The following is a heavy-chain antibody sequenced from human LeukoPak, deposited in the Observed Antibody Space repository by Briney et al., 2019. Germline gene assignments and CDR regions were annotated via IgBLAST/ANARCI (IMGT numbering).Heavy chain of an antibody. Sequence: GGSLRLSCAASGFTFSNYAMSWVRQAPGKGLEWVSAISGSDGSTYYADSVKGRFTISRDNSKNTVYLQMNSLRAEDTAVYYCAKYGPALWSGYYGYYFDYWGQGTLVTVSS. J-gene: IGHJ4*02. CDR1: GFTFSNYA. D-gene: IGHD3-3*01. CDR3: AKYGPALWSGYYGYYFDY. V-gene: IGHV3-23*01. CDR2: ISGSDGST.